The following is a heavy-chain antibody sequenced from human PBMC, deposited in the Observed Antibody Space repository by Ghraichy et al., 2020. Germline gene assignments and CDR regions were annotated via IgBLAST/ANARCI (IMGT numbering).Heavy chain of an antibody. D-gene: IGHD2-2*02. CDR3: ARQYCSSTSCYRGEFYYYYGMDV. CDR1: GGSISSSSYY. V-gene: IGHV4-39*01. CDR2: IYYSGST. J-gene: IGHJ6*02. Sequence: SETLSLTCTVSGGSISSSSYYWGWIRQPPGKGLEWIGSIYYSGSTYYNPSLKSRVTISVDTSKNQFSLKLSSVTAADTAVYYCARQYCSSTSCYRGEFYYYYGMDVWGQGTTVTVSS.